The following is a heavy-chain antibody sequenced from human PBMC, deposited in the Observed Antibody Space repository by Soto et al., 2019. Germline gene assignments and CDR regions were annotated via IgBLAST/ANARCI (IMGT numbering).Heavy chain of an antibody. J-gene: IGHJ6*03. D-gene: IGHD3-9*01. CDR2: IYYSGST. Sequence: PSETLSLTWTVSGGSISSYYWSWIRQPPGKGLEWIGYIYYSGSTNYNPSLKSRVTISVDTSKNQFSLKLSSVTAADTAVYYCATSDYDILTGYYEYYYYYMDVWGKGTTVTVSS. CDR3: ATSDYDILTGYYEYYYYYMDV. V-gene: IGHV4-59*08. CDR1: GGSISSYY.